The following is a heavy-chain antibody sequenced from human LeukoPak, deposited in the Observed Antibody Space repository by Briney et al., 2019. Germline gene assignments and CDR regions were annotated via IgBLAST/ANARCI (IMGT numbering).Heavy chain of an antibody. CDR3: AKDFESDSSSWYGWFDP. V-gene: IGHV3-9*01. D-gene: IGHD6-13*01. CDR1: GFTFDDYA. Sequence: GRSLRLSCAASGFTFDDYAMHWVQQAPGKGLEWVSGISWNSGSIGYADSVKGRFTISRDNAKNSLYLQMNSLRAEDTALYYCAKDFESDSSSWYGWFDPWGQGTLVTVSS. CDR2: ISWNSGSI. J-gene: IGHJ5*02.